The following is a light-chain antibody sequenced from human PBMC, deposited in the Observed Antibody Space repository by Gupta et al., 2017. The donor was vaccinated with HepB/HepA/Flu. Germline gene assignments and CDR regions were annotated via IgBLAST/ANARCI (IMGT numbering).Light chain of an antibody. CDR1: NSDVGGHNY. Sequence: SALPPPASLSGSLGQSITISCTGTNSDVGGHNYVSWYQHHPGQVPKLIIYDVNDRPSGMSNRFSGSKSGNTAALTIPXLXAEDEAXYYCSSYTSSNTRSYIFGTGTKVSVL. CDR2: DVN. CDR3: SSYTSSNTRSYI. V-gene: IGLV2-14*03. J-gene: IGLJ1*01.